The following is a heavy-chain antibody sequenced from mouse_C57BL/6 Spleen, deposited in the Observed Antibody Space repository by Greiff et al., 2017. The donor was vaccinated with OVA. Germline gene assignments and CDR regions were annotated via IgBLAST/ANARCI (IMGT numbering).Heavy chain of an antibody. V-gene: IGHV1-54*01. Sequence: QVHVKQSGAELVRPGTSVKVSCKASGYAFTNYLIEWVKQRPGQGLEWIGVINPGGGGTNYNEKFKGKATLTADKSSSTAYMQLSSLTSEDSAVYFCARYYDYDGGVFAYWGQGTLVTVSA. CDR2: INPGGGGT. CDR3: ARYYDYDGGVFAY. CDR1: GYAFTNYL. J-gene: IGHJ3*01. D-gene: IGHD2-4*01.